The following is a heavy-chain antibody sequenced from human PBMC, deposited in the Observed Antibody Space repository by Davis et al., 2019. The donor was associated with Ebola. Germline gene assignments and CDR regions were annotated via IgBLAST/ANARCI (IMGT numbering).Heavy chain of an antibody. J-gene: IGHJ4*02. CDR2: ISSSGSTI. Sequence: GESLKISCTASGFSFRTYWMSWVRQAPGKGLEWVSYISSSGSTIYYADSVKGRFTISRDNAKNSLYLQMNSLRAEDTAVYYCARAPLVMDYWGQGTLVTVSS. V-gene: IGHV3-11*01. CDR1: GFSFRTYW. CDR3: ARAPLVMDY. D-gene: IGHD3-16*01.